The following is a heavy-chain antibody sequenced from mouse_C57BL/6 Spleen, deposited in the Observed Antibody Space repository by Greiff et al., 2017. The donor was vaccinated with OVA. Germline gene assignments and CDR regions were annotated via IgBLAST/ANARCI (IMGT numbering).Heavy chain of an antibody. CDR1: GFTFSSYG. CDR2: ISSGGSYT. Sequence: EVKLMESGGDLVKPGGSLKLSCAASGFTFSSYGMSWVRQTPDKRLEWVATISSGGSYTYYPDSVKGRFTISRDNAKNTLYLQMSSLKSEDTAMYYCARHGEHFDYWGQGTTLTVSS. V-gene: IGHV5-6*01. J-gene: IGHJ2*01. CDR3: ARHGEHFDY.